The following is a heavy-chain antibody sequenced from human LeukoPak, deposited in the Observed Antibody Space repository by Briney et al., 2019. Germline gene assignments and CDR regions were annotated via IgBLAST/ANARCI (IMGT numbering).Heavy chain of an antibody. CDR3: AKGDYGYYYYMAV. V-gene: IGHV3-23*01. CDR2: ISGPGGST. Sequence: GGSLRLSCAASGLTFSNNAMKWVRQAPGKGLEWVSTISGPGGSTYYGDSVKGRFTTSRDNSKNTVYLQMNSLRADDTAIYYCAKGDYGYYYYMAVWGKGTTVTVSS. J-gene: IGHJ6*03. CDR1: GLTFSNNA. D-gene: IGHD4-17*01.